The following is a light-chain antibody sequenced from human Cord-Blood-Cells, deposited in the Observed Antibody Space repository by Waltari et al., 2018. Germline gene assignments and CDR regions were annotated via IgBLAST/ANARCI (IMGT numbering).Light chain of an antibody. CDR1: SSDVGGDNY. Sequence: QSALTQPRSVSGSPGQSVTISCTGTSSDVGGDNYVPWYQQPPGKAPKLMIYDVSKRPAVVPDRFSCSNSGNAASLTTSGLQAEDEADYCCCSYAGSYRVFGGGTKLTVL. CDR3: CSYAGSYRV. CDR2: DVS. V-gene: IGLV2-11*01. J-gene: IGLJ3*02.